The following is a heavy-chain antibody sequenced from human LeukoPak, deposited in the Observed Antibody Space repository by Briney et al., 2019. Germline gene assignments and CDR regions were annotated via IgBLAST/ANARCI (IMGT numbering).Heavy chain of an antibody. D-gene: IGHD3-16*02. CDR2: IYATGTT. CDR3: AREGGGSNRCLD. CDR1: GGSISGYF. Sequence: SETLSPTCTVSGGSISGYFWSWIRQPAGKGLEWIGRIYATGTTNYNPSLKSRVTMSVDTSKNQFSLNLTSVTAADTAVYYCAREGGGSNRCLDWGQGTLVTVSS. J-gene: IGHJ1*01. V-gene: IGHV4-4*07.